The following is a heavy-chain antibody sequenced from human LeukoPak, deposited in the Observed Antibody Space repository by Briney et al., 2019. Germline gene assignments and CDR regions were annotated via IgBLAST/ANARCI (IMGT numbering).Heavy chain of an antibody. V-gene: IGHV3-73*01. CDR3: TRYNVGFES. CDR2: IRSKTNSYAT. J-gene: IGHJ4*02. D-gene: IGHD1-1*01. Sequence: GGSLRLSCAASGFTFSGSAMHWVRQASGKGLEWVGRIRSKTNSYATSYAASVKGRFALSRDDLRNTADLQMNSLKTDNTAVYYCTRYNVGFESWGQGTLVTVSS. CDR1: GFTFSGSA.